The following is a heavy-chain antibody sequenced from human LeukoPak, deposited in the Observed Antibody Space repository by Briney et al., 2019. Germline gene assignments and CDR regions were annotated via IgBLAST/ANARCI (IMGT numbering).Heavy chain of an antibody. J-gene: IGHJ6*02. CDR2: VNRDGSET. Sequence: GGPLRLSCAASGFALSSHWMTWVRQVPGRGPEWVANVNRDGSETYYLDSVRGRFTISKDNAKNSLYLQMNSLRAEGTALYHCARNNGMDVWGQGTTVIVSS. CDR3: ARNNGMDV. CDR1: GFALSSHW. V-gene: IGHV3-7*03.